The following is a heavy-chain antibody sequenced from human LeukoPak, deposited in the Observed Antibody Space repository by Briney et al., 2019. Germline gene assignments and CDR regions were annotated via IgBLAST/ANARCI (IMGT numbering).Heavy chain of an antibody. V-gene: IGHV3-48*03. D-gene: IGHD6-19*01. CDR3: AKDGLHSSASLDY. CDR2: ISSSGSTI. CDR1: GFGFSSYE. J-gene: IGHJ4*02. Sequence: GGYLRLYCAASGFGFSSYEMNWVRQAPGKGLEWVSYISSSGSTIYYADSVKGRFTISRDNAKNSLYLQMNSLRAEDTALYYCAKDGLHSSASLDYWGQGTLVTVSS.